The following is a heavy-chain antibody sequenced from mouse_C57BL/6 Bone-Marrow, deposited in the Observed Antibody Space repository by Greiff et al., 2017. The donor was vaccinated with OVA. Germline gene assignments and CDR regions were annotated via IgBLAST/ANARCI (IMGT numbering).Heavy chain of an antibody. D-gene: IGHD1-1*01. V-gene: IGHV1-4*01. CDR2: INPSSGYT. CDR1: GYTFTSYT. Sequence: QVHVKQSGAELARPGASVKMSCKASGYTFTSYTMHWVKQRPGQGLEWIGYINPSSGYTKYNQKFKDKATLTADKSSSTAYMQLSSLTSEDSAVYYCARGDYYGSSYDYFDYWGQGTTLTVSS. J-gene: IGHJ2*01. CDR3: ARGDYYGSSYDYFDY.